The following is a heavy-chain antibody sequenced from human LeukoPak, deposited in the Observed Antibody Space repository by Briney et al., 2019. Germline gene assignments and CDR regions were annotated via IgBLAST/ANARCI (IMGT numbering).Heavy chain of an antibody. D-gene: IGHD2-2*01. J-gene: IGHJ6*02. CDR3: ASCSTSCSERDYYYYGMDV. Sequence: SGGSPRLSCAASGFTVSSNYMSWVRQAPGKGLEWVSVIYSGGSTYYADSVKGRFTISRDNSKNTLYLQMNSLRAEDTAVYYCASCSTSCSERDYYYYGMDVWGQGTTVTVSS. CDR1: GFTVSSNY. CDR2: IYSGGST. V-gene: IGHV3-53*01.